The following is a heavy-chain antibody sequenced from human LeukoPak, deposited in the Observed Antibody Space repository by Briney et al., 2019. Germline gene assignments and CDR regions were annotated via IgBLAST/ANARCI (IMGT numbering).Heavy chain of an antibody. J-gene: IGHJ3*02. V-gene: IGHV1-2*02. CDR1: GYTFTGYY. CDR3: ARGYYDFWSGYSHDAFDI. CDR2: INPNSGGT. D-gene: IGHD3-3*01. Sequence: ASVKVSCKASGYTFTGYYMHWVRQAPGQGLEWMGWINPNSGGTNYAQKFQGRVTMTRDTSISTAYMELSRLRSDDTAVYYCARGYYDFWSGYSHDAFDIWGQGTMVTVSS.